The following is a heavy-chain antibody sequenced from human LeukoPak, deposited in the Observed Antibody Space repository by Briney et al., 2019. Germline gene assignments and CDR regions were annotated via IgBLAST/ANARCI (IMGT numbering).Heavy chain of an antibody. D-gene: IGHD1-26*01. Sequence: ASLKVSCKASGYTFTSYNMHWVRQAPGQGLEWMGIINPSGGSTSYAQKFQGRVTMTRDTSTSTVYMELSSLRSEDTAVYYCARALRWTGGSLYYFDYWGQGTLVTVSS. J-gene: IGHJ4*02. CDR3: ARALRWTGGSLYYFDY. CDR1: GYTFTSYN. CDR2: INPSGGST. V-gene: IGHV1-46*01.